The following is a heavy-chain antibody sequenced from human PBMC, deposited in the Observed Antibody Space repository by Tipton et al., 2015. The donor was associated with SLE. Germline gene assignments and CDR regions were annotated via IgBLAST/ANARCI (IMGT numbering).Heavy chain of an antibody. V-gene: IGHV4-59*12. CDR3: ARGHYYYGSGSYLNWFDP. D-gene: IGHD3-10*01. CDR1: GGSISSYY. CDR2: IYYRGTT. J-gene: IGHJ5*02. Sequence: TLSLTCTVSGGSISSYYWSWIRQPPGKGLEWIGYIYYRGTTNYNPSLKSRVTISVDTSKNQFSLKLSSVTAADTAVYYCARGHYYYGSGSYLNWFDPWGQGTLVTVSS.